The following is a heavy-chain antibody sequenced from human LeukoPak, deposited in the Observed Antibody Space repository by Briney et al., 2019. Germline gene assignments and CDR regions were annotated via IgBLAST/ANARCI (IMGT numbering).Heavy chain of an antibody. D-gene: IGHD3-10*01. CDR1: GGTFSNYA. Sequence: GASVKVSCKASGGTFSNYAISWVRQAPGQGLEWMGGIIPIFGTANYAQKFRGRVTITADKSTRTAYMELSRLRSDDTAVYYCARVVRGVISSFDYWGQGTLVTVSS. J-gene: IGHJ4*02. CDR3: ARVVRGVISSFDY. CDR2: IIPIFGTA. V-gene: IGHV1-69*06.